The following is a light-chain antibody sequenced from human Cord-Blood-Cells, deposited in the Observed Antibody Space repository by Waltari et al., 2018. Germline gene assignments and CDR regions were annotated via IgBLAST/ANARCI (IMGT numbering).Light chain of an antibody. CDR1: PSVSSSY. Sequence: EILLTQSPGTLSLSPGARATLSCRASPSVSSSYLAWYQQKPGQAPRLLIYGASSRATGIPDRFSGSGSGTDFTLTISRLEPEDFAVYYCQQYGSSPYTFGQGTKLEIK. J-gene: IGKJ2*01. CDR2: GAS. V-gene: IGKV3-20*01. CDR3: QQYGSSPYT.